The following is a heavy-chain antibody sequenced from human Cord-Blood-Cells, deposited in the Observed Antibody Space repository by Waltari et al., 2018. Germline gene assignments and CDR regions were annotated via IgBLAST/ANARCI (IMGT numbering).Heavy chain of an antibody. CDR1: GYTFTSYA. V-gene: IGHV7-4-1*02. D-gene: IGHD3-10*01. Sequence: QVQLVQSGSELKKPGASVKVSCKASGYTFTSYAMNWVRQAPGQGLEWMGWINTNAGNPTYAQGFTGRFVFSLDTSVSTAYLQISSLKAEDTAVYYCASYMVRGVIMRTLAFQHWGQGTLVTVSS. J-gene: IGHJ1*01. CDR2: INTNAGNP. CDR3: ASYMVRGVIMRTLAFQH.